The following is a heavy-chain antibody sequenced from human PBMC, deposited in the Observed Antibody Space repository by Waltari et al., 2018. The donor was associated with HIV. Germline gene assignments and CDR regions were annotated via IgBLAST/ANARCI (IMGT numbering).Heavy chain of an antibody. CDR3: ARVLGYYGSGSSYYFDY. D-gene: IGHD3-10*01. Sequence: QVQLQESGPGLVKPSETLSLTCTVSGGSISSYYWSWIRQPPGKGLEWIGYIYYSGSTNYNPSLKSRVTISVDTSKNQFSLKLSSVTAADTAVYYCARVLGYYGSGSSYYFDYWGQGTLVTVSS. J-gene: IGHJ4*02. CDR2: IYYSGST. V-gene: IGHV4-59*01. CDR1: GGSISSYY.